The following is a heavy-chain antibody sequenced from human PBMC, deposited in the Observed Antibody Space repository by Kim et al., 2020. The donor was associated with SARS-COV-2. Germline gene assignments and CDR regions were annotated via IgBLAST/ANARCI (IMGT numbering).Heavy chain of an antibody. CDR3: ARQALRELSYLAY. J-gene: IGHJ4*02. CDR2: IYHSGST. Sequence: SETLSLTCTASGGSISSSSYYWGWIRQPPGKGLEWIGSIYHSGSTYYNPSLKSRVTISVDTSKNQFSLTLSSVTAADTAVYYCARQALRELSYLAYWGQG. CDR1: GGSISSSSYY. V-gene: IGHV4-39*01. D-gene: IGHD3-16*02.